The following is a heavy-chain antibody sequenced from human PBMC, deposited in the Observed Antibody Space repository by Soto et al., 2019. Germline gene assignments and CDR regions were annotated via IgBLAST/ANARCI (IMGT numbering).Heavy chain of an antibody. CDR1: GITFRSYG. D-gene: IGHD2-21*02. V-gene: IGHV3-33*01. J-gene: IGHJ4*02. Sequence: PGGSLRLSCAASGITFRSYGMHWVRQAPGKGLEWVAAIWYDGSNEYYADSVKGRFTISRDNSKNTLYLQMNSLRAEDTAVYYCTRENLETYCSDYWGQGTLVTVSS. CDR2: IWYDGSNE. CDR3: TRENLETYCSDY.